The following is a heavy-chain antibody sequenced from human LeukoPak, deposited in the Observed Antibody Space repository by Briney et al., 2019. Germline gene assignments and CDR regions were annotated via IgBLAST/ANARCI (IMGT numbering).Heavy chain of an antibody. Sequence: PGGSLRLSCAASGFTFSSYAMSWVRQAPGKGLEWVSAISGSGGSTYYADSVKGRFTISRDNSKNTLYLQMNSLRAEDTAVYYCAKDMWMNSGSYPQTIDYWGQGTLVTVSS. J-gene: IGHJ4*02. CDR3: AKDMWMNSGSYPQTIDY. CDR1: GFTFSSYA. D-gene: IGHD1-26*01. CDR2: ISGSGGST. V-gene: IGHV3-23*01.